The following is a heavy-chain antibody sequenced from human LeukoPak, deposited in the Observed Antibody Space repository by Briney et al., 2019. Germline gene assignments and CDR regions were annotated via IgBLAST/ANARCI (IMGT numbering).Heavy chain of an antibody. V-gene: IGHV3-33*01. CDR2: IWYDGSNK. CDR1: GFIFSNYG. Sequence: GRSLRVSCAASGFIFSNYGMHWVRQAPGKGLEWVAVIWYDGSNKYYADSVKGRFTISRDNSKNTVYLQMNSLRAEDTAVYYCARGLRNTDTFDIWGQGTMVTVSS. J-gene: IGHJ3*02. CDR3: ARGLRNTDTFDI.